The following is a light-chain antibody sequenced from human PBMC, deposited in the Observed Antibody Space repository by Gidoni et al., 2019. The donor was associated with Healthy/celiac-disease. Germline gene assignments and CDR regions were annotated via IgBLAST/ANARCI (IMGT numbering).Light chain of an antibody. J-gene: IGKJ4*01. V-gene: IGKV1-39*01. CDR2: AAT. CDR3: QQSYSTRRT. Sequence: DIQMTQSPSSLSASVGDRVTITCRASQSISSYLNWYQQKPGKAPKLLFYAATSLQSGVPSRFSGSGSGTDFTLTISSLQPEDFATYYCQQSYSTRRTFGGGTKVEIK. CDR1: QSISSY.